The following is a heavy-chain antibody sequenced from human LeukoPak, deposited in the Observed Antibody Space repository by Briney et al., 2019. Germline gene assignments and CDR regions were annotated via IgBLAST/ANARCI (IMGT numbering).Heavy chain of an antibody. CDR2: VHPDTGYA. CDR3: ARGPRNDP. D-gene: IGHD1-14*01. Sequence: ASVKVSCKTSGYPFTTYEINWVRQAPGQGLEGMGWVHPDTGYADYAQKFQGRVTMTSDTSISTAYMELSSLRSDDTAVYFCARGPRNDPWGQGTLVTVSS. V-gene: IGHV1-8*01. CDR1: GYPFTTYE. J-gene: IGHJ5*02.